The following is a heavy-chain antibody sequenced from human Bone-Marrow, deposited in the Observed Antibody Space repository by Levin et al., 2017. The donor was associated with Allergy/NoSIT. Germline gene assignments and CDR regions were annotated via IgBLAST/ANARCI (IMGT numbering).Heavy chain of an antibody. V-gene: IGHV1-69*13. J-gene: IGHJ4*02. Sequence: GASVKVSCKASGGTFSTYAISWVRQAPGQGLEWMGGIIPLFGIANYAQKFRGRVTITADESTSTAYMELSSLRSEDTAVYYCAFSLGDSLYYFDYWGQGTLVTVSS. CDR1: GGTFSTYA. D-gene: IGHD2-21*02. CDR3: AFSLGDSLYYFDY. CDR2: IIPLFGIA.